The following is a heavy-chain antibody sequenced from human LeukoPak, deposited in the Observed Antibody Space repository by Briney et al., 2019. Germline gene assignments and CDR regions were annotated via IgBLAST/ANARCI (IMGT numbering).Heavy chain of an antibody. D-gene: IGHD2-2*02. CDR1: GFTFSSYA. J-gene: IGHJ4*02. CDR2: ISGSGGST. CDR3: AKVRYCSSTCCYREIGY. V-gene: IGHV3-23*01. Sequence: GGSLRLSCAASGFTFSSYAMSWVRQAPGKGLEWVSAISGSGGSTYYADSVKGRFTISRDNSKNTLYLQMNSLRAEDTAVYYCAKVRYCSSTCCYREIGYWGQGTLVTVSS.